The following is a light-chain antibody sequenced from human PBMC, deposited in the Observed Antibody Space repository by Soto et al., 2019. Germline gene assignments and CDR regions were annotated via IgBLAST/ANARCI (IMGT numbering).Light chain of an antibody. CDR1: QTIGNIF. J-gene: IGKJ2*01. V-gene: IGKV3-20*01. CDR3: PQDSSAPYT. Sequence: EIVLTQSPGTLSLSPGETATLSCRASQTIGNIFLFWYQQKPGQAPRLLIYGASSRATGIPDRFSGSGSGTDFPLTINRLEPEDFAVYYCPQDSSAPYTFGQGTNLEIK. CDR2: GAS.